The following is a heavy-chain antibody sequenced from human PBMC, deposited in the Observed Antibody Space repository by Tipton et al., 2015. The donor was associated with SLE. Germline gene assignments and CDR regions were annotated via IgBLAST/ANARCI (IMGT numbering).Heavy chain of an antibody. CDR3: ARRNLGGIVGATKAFDI. Sequence: QSGAEVKKPGESLKISCKGSGYSFTSYWIGWVRQVPGKGLEWMGIIYPGDSDTRYSPSFQGQVTISADKSISTAYLQWSSLKASDTAMYYCARRNLGGIVGATKAFDIWGQGTMVTVSS. V-gene: IGHV5-51*03. CDR1: GYSFTSYW. CDR2: IYPGDSDT. J-gene: IGHJ3*02. D-gene: IGHD1-26*01.